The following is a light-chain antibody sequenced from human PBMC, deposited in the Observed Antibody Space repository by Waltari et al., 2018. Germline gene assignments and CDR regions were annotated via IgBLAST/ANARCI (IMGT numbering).Light chain of an antibody. CDR2: AAS. CDR3: QQYNNWPLT. CDR1: QSVRSN. Sequence: EIVMTQFPATLSVSPGERAPLPCRASQSVRSNLAWYQQKPGQSPRLLIYAASTRATGIPASFSGSGAGTEFTLTISSLQSEDFAVYYCQQYNNWPLTFGGGTKVEIK. V-gene: IGKV3-15*01. J-gene: IGKJ4*01.